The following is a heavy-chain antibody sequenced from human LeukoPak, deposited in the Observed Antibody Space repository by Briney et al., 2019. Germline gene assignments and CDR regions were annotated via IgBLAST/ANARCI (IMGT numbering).Heavy chain of an antibody. D-gene: IGHD4-17*01. CDR1: GFTVSSNY. Sequence: GGSLRLSCAASGFTVSSNYMSWVRQAPGKGLEWVSVIYSGGSTYYADSVKGRFTISRDNSKNTLYLQMNSLRAEDTAVYYRARPPYGDYVNWFDPWGQGTLVTVSS. J-gene: IGHJ5*02. CDR2: IYSGGST. CDR3: ARPPYGDYVNWFDP. V-gene: IGHV3-66*04.